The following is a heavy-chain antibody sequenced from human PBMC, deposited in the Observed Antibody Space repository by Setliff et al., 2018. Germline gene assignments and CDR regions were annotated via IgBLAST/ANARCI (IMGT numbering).Heavy chain of an antibody. CDR2: INHSGST. D-gene: IGHD2-2*01. CDR3: ARGPCSSTSCYAAY. Sequence: PSETLSLTCAVYGGSFSGYYWSWIRQPPGKGLEWIGEINHSGSTNYNPSLKSRVTISVDTSKNQFSLKVNSVTAADTAVHYCARGPCSSTSCYAAYWGQGTLVTVSS. CDR1: GGSFSGYY. J-gene: IGHJ4*02. V-gene: IGHV4-34*01.